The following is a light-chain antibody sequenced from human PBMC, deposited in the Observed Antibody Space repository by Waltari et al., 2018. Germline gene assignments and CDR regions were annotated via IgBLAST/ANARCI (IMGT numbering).Light chain of an antibody. CDR1: RRDLFKYNP. Sequence: QSGLTQPASVSGSPGQSVTIPCTGGRRDLFKYNPVPWYQQHPGKAPNPLIYEGTKRPSGISTRVSASTSGNMASLTISGLQAEDEADYYCCSKGGTTSRYVFGSGTKVIVL. CDR3: CSKGGTTSRYV. J-gene: IGLJ1*01. V-gene: IGLV2-23*01. CDR2: EGT.